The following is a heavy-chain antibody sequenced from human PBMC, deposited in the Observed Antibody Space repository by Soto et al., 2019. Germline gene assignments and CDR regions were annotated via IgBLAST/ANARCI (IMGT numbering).Heavy chain of an antibody. CDR2: INPSGGST. J-gene: IGHJ4*02. D-gene: IGHD5-18*01. CDR3: ARDVDTAMVTGYFDY. CDR1: GYTFTSYY. V-gene: IGHV1-46*01. Sequence: ASVKVSCKASGYTFTSYYMHWVRQAPGQGLEWMGIINPSGGSTSYAQKFQGRVTVTRGTSTSTVYMELSSLRSEDTAVYYCARDVDTAMVTGYFDYWGQGTLVTV.